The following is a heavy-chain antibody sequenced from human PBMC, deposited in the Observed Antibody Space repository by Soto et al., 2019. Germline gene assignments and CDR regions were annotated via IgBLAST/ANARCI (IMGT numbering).Heavy chain of an antibody. CDR2: IRNKASGGTT. Sequence: EVQLVESGGGLVQPGRSLRLSCRASGFIFGDFAMTWVRQAPGKGLEWVGLIRNKASGGTTEYAATLKGRFTISRDDSKSIAYLQMNSLKTEDTAVYYCSRDTMGFWSGRPFDYWGQGTLVSVSS. V-gene: IGHV3-49*04. CDR1: GFIFGDFA. J-gene: IGHJ4*02. CDR3: SRDTMGFWSGRPFDY. D-gene: IGHD3-3*01.